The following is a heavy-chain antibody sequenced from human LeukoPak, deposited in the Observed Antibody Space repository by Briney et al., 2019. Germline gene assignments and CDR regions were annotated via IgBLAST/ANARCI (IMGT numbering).Heavy chain of an antibody. V-gene: IGHV3-9*01. J-gene: IGHJ3*02. D-gene: IGHD3-10*01. CDR2: ISWNSGSI. CDR3: AKGRGSKHDAFDI. CDR1: GFTFDDYA. Sequence: GRSLRLSCAASGFTFDDYAMHWVRQAPGKGLEWVSGISWNSGSIGYADSVKGRFTISRDNAKNSLYLQMNSLRAEDTALYYCAKGRGSKHDAFDIWGQGTMVTVSS.